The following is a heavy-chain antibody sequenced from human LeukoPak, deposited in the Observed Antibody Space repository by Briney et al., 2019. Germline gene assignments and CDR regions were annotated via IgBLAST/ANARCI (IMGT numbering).Heavy chain of an antibody. D-gene: IGHD2-15*01. V-gene: IGHV1-2*02. Sequence: ASVKVSCKASGYTFTGYYIHWMRQAPGQGLEWMGWMNPNRGDTSYAQKFQGRVTMTRDTPINTAYMELSGLTSDDTAVYYCGRRRIDCSDTGCYVDYWGQGTMVTVSS. CDR3: GRRRIDCSDTGCYVDY. CDR2: MNPNRGDT. J-gene: IGHJ4*03. CDR1: GYTFTGYY.